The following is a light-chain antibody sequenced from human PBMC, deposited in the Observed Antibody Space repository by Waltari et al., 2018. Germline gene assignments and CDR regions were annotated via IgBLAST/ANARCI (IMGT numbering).Light chain of an antibody. V-gene: IGLV2-23*02. Sequence: QSSLTQPASVSGSPGQSIPISRTGTSSDVGGYKYVSWYQQHPGKAPKLMIYDVSKRPSGVSNRFSGSKSGNTASLTISGLQAEDEADYYCCSYAGSSTYVFGTGTKVTVL. CDR2: DVS. J-gene: IGLJ1*01. CDR3: CSYAGSSTYV. CDR1: SSDVGGYKY.